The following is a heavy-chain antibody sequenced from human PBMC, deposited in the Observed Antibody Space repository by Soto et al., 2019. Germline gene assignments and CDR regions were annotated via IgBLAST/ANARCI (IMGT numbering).Heavy chain of an antibody. CDR1: GFGFNGYD. D-gene: IGHD3-16*01. J-gene: IGHJ6*02. V-gene: IGHV3-13*01. CDR3: ARGGARFDGMDG. Sequence: EVQLVESGGGLVQPGGSLRLSCAASGFGFNGYDMHWVRQAPGKKLEWVASKSTAGDTYYHGAVKGRFTISREDAKNSLSLQLHSLRVGAKAVYYCARGGARFDGMDGWGQGNTGTVSS. CDR2: KSTAGDT.